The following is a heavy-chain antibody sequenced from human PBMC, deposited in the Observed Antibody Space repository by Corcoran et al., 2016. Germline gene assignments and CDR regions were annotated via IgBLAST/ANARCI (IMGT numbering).Heavy chain of an antibody. Sequence: QVQLQESGPGLVKPSETLSLTCTVSGGSISSYYWSWIRQPPGKGLEWIGYIYYSGSTNYNPSLKSRVTISVDTSKNQFSLKLSSVTAADTAVYYCARGGGYPFYAFDIWGQGTMVTVSS. V-gene: IGHV4-59*01. CDR1: GGSISSYY. CDR2: IYYSGST. J-gene: IGHJ3*02. CDR3: ARGGGYPFYAFDI. D-gene: IGHD2-15*01.